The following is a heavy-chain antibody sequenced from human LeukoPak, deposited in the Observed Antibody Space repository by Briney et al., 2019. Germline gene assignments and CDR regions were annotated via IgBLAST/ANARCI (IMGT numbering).Heavy chain of an antibody. CDR1: GFTFSSHG. Sequence: PGGSLRLSCAASGFTFSSHGMHWVRQARGKGLEWVAVIWYDGSNKYYADSVKGRFTISRDNSKNTLYLQMNSLRAEDTAVYYCAKDEVGATGYWGQGALVTVSS. CDR2: IWYDGSNK. V-gene: IGHV3-33*06. CDR3: AKDEVGATGY. D-gene: IGHD1-26*01. J-gene: IGHJ4*02.